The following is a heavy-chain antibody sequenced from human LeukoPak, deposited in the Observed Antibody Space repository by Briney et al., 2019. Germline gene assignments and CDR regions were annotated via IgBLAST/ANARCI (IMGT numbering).Heavy chain of an antibody. CDR2: IYYSGST. CDR1: GGSISSYY. Sequence: PETLSLTCTVSGGSISSYYWSWSRQPPGKGLEWIGYIYYSGSTNYNPSLRSRVTISVDTSKNQFSLKLSSVTAADTAVYYCARRGIEAFDIWGQGTMVTVSS. V-gene: IGHV4-59*08. CDR3: ARRGIEAFDI. J-gene: IGHJ3*02. D-gene: IGHD3-16*01.